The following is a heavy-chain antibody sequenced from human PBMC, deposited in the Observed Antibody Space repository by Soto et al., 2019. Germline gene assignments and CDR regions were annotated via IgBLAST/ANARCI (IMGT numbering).Heavy chain of an antibody. CDR3: ARWRTTVTTEGFDP. V-gene: IGHV4-30-2*01. CDR1: GGSISSGGYS. CDR2: IYHSGST. D-gene: IGHD4-17*01. Sequence: QLQLQESGSGLVKPSQTLSLTCAVSGGSISSGGYSWSWIRQPPGKGLEWIGYIYHSGSTYYNPSLKCRVTISVDTSKNQFSLRLSSVTAADMAVYYWARWRTTVTTEGFDPWGQGTLVTVSS. J-gene: IGHJ5*02.